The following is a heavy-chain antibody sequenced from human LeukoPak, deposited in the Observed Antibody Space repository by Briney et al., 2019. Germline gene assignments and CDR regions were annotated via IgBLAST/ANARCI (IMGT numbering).Heavy chain of an antibody. V-gene: IGHV4-59*08. D-gene: IGHD3-10*01. Sequence: PSETLSLTCTVSGGSISSYYWCWIRQPPGKELEWIGYIYSTGSTSYNPSLKSRVTISIDTSKNRFSLNLNSVTAADTAVYYCARATILYYFDCWGQGTLVTVSS. CDR1: GGSISSYY. J-gene: IGHJ4*02. CDR2: IYSTGST. CDR3: ARATILYYFDC.